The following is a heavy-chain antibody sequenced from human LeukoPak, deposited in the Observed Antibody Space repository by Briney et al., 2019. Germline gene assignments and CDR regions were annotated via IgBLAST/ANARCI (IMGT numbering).Heavy chain of an antibody. J-gene: IGHJ6*02. CDR3: ARDKGSDQRGFLYYYYGMDV. CDR2: IYYIGST. D-gene: IGHD3-10*01. CDR1: GGPISSYH. Sequence: SETLSLTCTVSGGPISSYHWSWIRQPPGKGLEWLVHIYYIGSTNYNPSLKSRVTISVDTSKNQFSLKLSSVTAADTAVYYCARDKGSDQRGFLYYYYGMDVWGQGTTVTVAS. V-gene: IGHV4-59*01.